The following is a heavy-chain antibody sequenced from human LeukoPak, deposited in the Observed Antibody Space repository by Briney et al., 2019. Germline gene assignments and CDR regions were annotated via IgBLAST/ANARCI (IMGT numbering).Heavy chain of an antibody. V-gene: IGHV4-59*12. CDR3: ARDHYTDAFDI. Sequence: PSETLSLTCTVSGGSISSYYWSWIRQPPGKGLEWIGYIYYSGSTNYNPSLKSRVTISVDTSKNQFSLKLSSVTAADTAVYYCARDHYTDAFDIWGQGTMVTVSS. D-gene: IGHD4-11*01. J-gene: IGHJ3*02. CDR1: GGSISSYY. CDR2: IYYSGST.